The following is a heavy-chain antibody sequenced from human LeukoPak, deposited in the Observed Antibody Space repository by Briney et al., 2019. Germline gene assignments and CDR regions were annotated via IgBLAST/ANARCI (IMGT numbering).Heavy chain of an antibody. CDR2: VNSDGSST. CDR3: ARDTSDLYYDSSGCLDY. V-gene: IGHV3-74*01. Sequence: GGSLRLSCAASGFTFSSYTMSWVRQAPGKGLVWVSRVNSDGSSTSYADSVKGRFTISRDNAKNTLYLQMNSLRAEDTAVYYCARDTSDLYYDSSGCLDYWGQGTLVTVSS. CDR1: GFTFSSYT. J-gene: IGHJ4*02. D-gene: IGHD3-22*01.